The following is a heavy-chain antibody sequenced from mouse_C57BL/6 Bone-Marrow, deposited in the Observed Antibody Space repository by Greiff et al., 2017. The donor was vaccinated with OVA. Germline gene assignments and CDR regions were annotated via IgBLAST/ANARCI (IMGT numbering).Heavy chain of an antibody. CDR2: ISDGGSYT. J-gene: IGHJ3*01. Sequence: EVKVVESGGGLVKPGGSLKLSCAASGFTFSSYAMSWVRQTPEKRLEWVATISDGGSYTYYPDNVKGRFTISRDNAKNNLYLQRSHLKSEDTAMYYCARSYYANERSFAYWGQGTLVTVSA. CDR1: GFTFSSYA. CDR3: ARSYYANERSFAY. V-gene: IGHV5-4*03. D-gene: IGHD2-1*01.